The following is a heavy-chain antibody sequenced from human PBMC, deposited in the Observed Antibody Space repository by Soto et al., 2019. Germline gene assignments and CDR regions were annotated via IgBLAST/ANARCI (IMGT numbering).Heavy chain of an antibody. CDR2: ISGSGGST. D-gene: IGHD2-2*01. Sequence: GGSLRLSCAASEFTFINYAMSWVRQAPGKGLEWVSIISGSGGSTYYPDSVKGRFTISRDNSKNTLYLQMNSLRADDTAVYYCAKLPAAQSYFDFWGQGTLVTVSS. J-gene: IGHJ4*02. CDR3: AKLPAAQSYFDF. CDR1: EFTFINYA. V-gene: IGHV3-23*01.